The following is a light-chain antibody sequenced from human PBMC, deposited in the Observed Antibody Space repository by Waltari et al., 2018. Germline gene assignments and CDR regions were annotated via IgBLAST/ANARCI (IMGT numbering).Light chain of an antibody. CDR3: QHHNSYPWT. CDR1: QSISSW. Sequence: DIQMTQSPSTLSASVGDRVTITFRASQSISSWLAWYQQKPGKAPKLLIYDASTLESGVPSRFRGSGSGTEFTLTISSLQPDDFATYYCQHHNSYPWTFGQGTKVEIK. V-gene: IGKV1-5*01. CDR2: DAS. J-gene: IGKJ1*01.